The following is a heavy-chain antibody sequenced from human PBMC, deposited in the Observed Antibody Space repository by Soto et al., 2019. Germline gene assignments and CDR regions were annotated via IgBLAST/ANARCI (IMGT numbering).Heavy chain of an antibody. D-gene: IGHD3-10*01. V-gene: IGHV4-59*01. CDR3: ARDLGGSRWFGEKPYYYYMDV. Sequence: SETLSLTCTVSGGSISSYYWSWIRQPPGKGLEWIGYIYYSGSTNYNPSLKSRVTISVDTSKNQFSLKLSSVTAADTAVYYCARDLGGSRWFGEKPYYYYMDVWGKGTTVTVSS. J-gene: IGHJ6*03. CDR2: IYYSGST. CDR1: GGSISSYY.